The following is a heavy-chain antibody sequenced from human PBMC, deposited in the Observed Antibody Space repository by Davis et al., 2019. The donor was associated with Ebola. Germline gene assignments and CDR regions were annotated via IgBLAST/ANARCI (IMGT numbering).Heavy chain of an antibody. CDR1: GFSFSTYS. D-gene: IGHD6-13*01. J-gene: IGHJ5*02. V-gene: IGHV3-21*04. Sequence: GESLKISCAASGFSFSTYSLDWVRQAPGKGLEWVSSISSSSSYIYYADSVKGRFTISRDNAKNSLYLQMNSLRAEDTAVYYCAKGAVGSSSWTVWNWFDPWGQGTLVTVSS. CDR2: ISSSSSYI. CDR3: AKGAVGSSSWTVWNWFDP.